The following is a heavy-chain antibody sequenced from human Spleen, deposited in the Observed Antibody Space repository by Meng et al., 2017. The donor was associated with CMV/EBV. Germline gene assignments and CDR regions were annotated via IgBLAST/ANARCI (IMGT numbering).Heavy chain of an antibody. Sequence: QLQGSGPGLVKPSPTLSLTCPVSGGSISSGDYYWSWIRQPPGKGLEWIGYIYYSGSTYYNPSLKSRVTISVDTSKNQFSLKLSSVTAADTAVYYCASFQLWSIAALHLDYWGQGTLVTVSS. CDR1: GGSISSGDYY. CDR3: ASFQLWSIAALHLDY. J-gene: IGHJ4*02. D-gene: IGHD6-6*01. CDR2: IYYSGST. V-gene: IGHV4-30-4*08.